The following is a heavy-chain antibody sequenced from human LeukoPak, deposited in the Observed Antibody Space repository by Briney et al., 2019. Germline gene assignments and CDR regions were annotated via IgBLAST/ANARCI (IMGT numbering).Heavy chain of an antibody. CDR2: IYYSEGT. V-gene: IGHV4-31*03. CDR1: GGSISSGDYY. Sequence: SETLSLTCTVSGGSISSGDYYWSWIRQPPGKGLEWIGYIYYSEGTYYNPSLMSRITISVDRSQNQFSLKMRDVTAADTAVYFCATADWESFYFDSWGQGALVAVSS. CDR3: ATADWESFYFDS. D-gene: IGHD1-26*01. J-gene: IGHJ4*02.